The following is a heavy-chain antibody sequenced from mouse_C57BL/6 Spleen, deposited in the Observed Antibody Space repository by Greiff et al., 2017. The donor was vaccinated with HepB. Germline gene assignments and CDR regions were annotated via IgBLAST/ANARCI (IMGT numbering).Heavy chain of an antibody. V-gene: IGHV7-3*01. J-gene: IGHJ3*01. D-gene: IGHD1-1*01. CDR1: GFTFTDYY. Sequence: EVQVVESGGGLVQPGGSLSLSCAASGFTFTDYYMSWVRQPPGKALEWLGFIRNKANGYTTEYSASVKGRFTISRDNSQSILYLQMNALRAEDSATYYCARSLYGSSYVFAYWGQGTLVTVSA. CDR3: ARSLYGSSYVFAY. CDR2: IRNKANGYTT.